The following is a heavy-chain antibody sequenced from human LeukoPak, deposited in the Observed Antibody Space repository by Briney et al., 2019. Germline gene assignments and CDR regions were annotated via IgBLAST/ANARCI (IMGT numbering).Heavy chain of an antibody. D-gene: IGHD2-8*01. CDR3: AKQSYARSLGE. CDR1: GCSFSDFS. V-gene: IGHV3-23*01. CDR2: TNSGGTST. J-gene: IGHJ4*02. Sequence: GGSLRLTCAMSGCSFSDFSLSWVRQAPGKGLEWISTTNSGGTSTYYAASVNGRFTISRDNSKNTLYLQMSTLRVEDTAVYYCAKQSYARSLGEGGPGTLVSVSS.